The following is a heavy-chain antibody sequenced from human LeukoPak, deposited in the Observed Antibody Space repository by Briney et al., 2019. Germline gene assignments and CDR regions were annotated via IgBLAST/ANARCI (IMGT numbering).Heavy chain of an antibody. J-gene: IGHJ5*02. D-gene: IGHD1-1*01. V-gene: IGHV1-2*02. CDR1: GYTFTCYY. Sequence: ASVKVSCKASGYTFTCYYMHWVRQAPGQGLEWMGWINPNSGGTNYAQKFQGRVTMTRDTSISTAYMELSRLRSDDTAVYYCARGRPGTRPWFDPWGQGTLVTVSS. CDR3: ARGRPGTRPWFDP. CDR2: INPNSGGT.